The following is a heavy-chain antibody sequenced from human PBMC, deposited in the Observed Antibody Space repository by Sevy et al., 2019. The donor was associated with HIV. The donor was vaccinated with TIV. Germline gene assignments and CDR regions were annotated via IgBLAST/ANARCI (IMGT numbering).Heavy chain of an antibody. D-gene: IGHD3-3*01. J-gene: IGHJ4*02. CDR1: GFTFSSYW. CDR3: ARLIIFGVENFDY. CDR2: INSDGSST. V-gene: IGHV3-74*01. Sequence: GGSLRLSCAASGFTFSSYWMHWVRQAPGKGLVWVSRINSDGSSTSYADSVKGRFTISRDNAKNTLYLQMNSLRAEDTAVYYCARLIIFGVENFDYWGQGTLVTVSS.